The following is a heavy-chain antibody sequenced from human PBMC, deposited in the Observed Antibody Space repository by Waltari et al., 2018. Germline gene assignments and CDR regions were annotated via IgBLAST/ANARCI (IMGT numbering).Heavy chain of an antibody. J-gene: IGHJ5*02. D-gene: IGHD6-19*01. V-gene: IGHV3-23*04. CDR2: IRGSGGSK. CDR3: AKGAKWLVRYNWFDP. Sequence: EVQLVESGGGLVQPGGSLRLSCAASGFTFSSYAMSWVRQAPGKGLEGVLGIRGSGGSKNYADSGKGRFTIYRDNSKNTLYLQMNSLRAEEKAVYYGAKGAKWLVRYNWFDPWGQGTLVTVSS. CDR1: GFTFSSYA.